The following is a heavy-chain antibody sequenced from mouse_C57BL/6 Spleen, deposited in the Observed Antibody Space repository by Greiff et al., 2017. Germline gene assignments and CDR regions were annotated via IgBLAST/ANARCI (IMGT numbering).Heavy chain of an antibody. CDR1: GYTFTDYY. CDR2: INPNNGGT. Sequence: EVQLQQSGPELVKPGASVKISCKASGYTFTDYYMNWVKQSQGTSLEWIGDINPNNGGTSYNQKFKGKATLTVDKSSSTAYMELRSLTSEDSAVYYCARRGNYYGSSYWYFDVWGTGTTVTVSS. D-gene: IGHD1-1*01. J-gene: IGHJ1*03. V-gene: IGHV1-26*01. CDR3: ARRGNYYGSSYWYFDV.